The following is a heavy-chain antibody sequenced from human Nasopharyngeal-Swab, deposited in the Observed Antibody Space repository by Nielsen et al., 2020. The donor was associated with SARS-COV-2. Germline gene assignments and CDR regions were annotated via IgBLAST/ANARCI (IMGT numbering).Heavy chain of an antibody. CDR2: IYHSGST. CDR3: ARDVVGATTTDAFDI. D-gene: IGHD1-26*01. J-gene: IGHJ3*02. Sequence: GSLRLSCAVSGGSISSSNWWSWVRQSPGKGLEWIGEIYHSGSTNYNPSLKSRVTISVDESKNQFSLKLSSVTAADTAVYFCARDVVGATTTDAFDIWGQGTMVTVSS. CDR1: GGSISSSNW. V-gene: IGHV4-4*01.